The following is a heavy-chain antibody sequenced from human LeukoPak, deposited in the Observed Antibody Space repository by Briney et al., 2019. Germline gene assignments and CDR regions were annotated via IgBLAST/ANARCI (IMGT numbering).Heavy chain of an antibody. CDR1: GFTFSTYW. CDR2: INSDGSIT. Sequence: PGGSLRLSCAASGFTFSTYWMHWVRQAPGKGLVWVSRINSDGSITSYADSVKGRFTISRDNDKNTLYLQMNSLRAEDTAVYSCVRGYCSGGSWCRPFDYWGQGTLVTVSS. D-gene: IGHD2-15*01. V-gene: IGHV3-74*01. J-gene: IGHJ4*02. CDR3: VRGYCSGGSWCRPFDY.